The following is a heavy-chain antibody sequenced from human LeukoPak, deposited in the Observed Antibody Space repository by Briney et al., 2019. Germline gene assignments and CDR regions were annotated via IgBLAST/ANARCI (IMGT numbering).Heavy chain of an antibody. J-gene: IGHJ4*02. CDR3: ARGRGWNYDY. CDR1: GGSFSGYY. Sequence: SETLSLTCAVYGGSFSGYYWSWIRQPPGKGLEWIGEINHSGSTNYNPSLKSRATISVDTSKNQFSLKLSSVTAADTAVYYCARGRGWNYDYWGQGTLVTVSS. D-gene: IGHD1-7*01. V-gene: IGHV4-34*01. CDR2: INHSGST.